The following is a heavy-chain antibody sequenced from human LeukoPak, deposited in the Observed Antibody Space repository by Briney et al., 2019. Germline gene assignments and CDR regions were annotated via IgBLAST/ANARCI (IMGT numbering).Heavy chain of an antibody. D-gene: IGHD2-21*02. Sequence: ASVKVSCKGSGYNFVGYYIHWVRQVPGQGLEWMGRINPRDGETSYAQKFQGRVTMTRDTSISTAYMELSRLRSDDTAVYYCARSLRGGDCYLSWGQGTLVTVSS. CDR1: GYNFVGYY. CDR3: ARSLRGGDCYLS. CDR2: INPRDGET. V-gene: IGHV1-2*06. J-gene: IGHJ4*02.